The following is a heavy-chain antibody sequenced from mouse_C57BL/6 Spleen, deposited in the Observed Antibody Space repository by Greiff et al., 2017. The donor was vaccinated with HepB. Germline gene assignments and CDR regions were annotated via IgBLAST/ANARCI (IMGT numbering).Heavy chain of an antibody. CDR2: IDPSDSYT. D-gene: IGHD1-1*01. J-gene: IGHJ3*01. V-gene: IGHV1-59*01. Sequence: VQLQQSGAELVRPGTSVKLSCKASGYTFTSYWMHWVKQRPGQGLEWIGVIDPSDSYTNYNQKFKGKATLTVDTSSSTAYMQLSSLTSEDSAVYYCAPYYYGSSYGFAYWGQGTLVTVSA. CDR3: APYYYGSSYGFAY. CDR1: GYTFTSYW.